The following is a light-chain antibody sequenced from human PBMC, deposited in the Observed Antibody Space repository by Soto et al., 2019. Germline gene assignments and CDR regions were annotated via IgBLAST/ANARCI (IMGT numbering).Light chain of an antibody. CDR3: QQRSVWLPIT. V-gene: IGKV3-11*01. CDR2: DST. J-gene: IGKJ5*01. CDR1: QSIHTS. Sequence: VMLTQSPATLSLSTGERDTLSCRSSQSIHTSLAWYQQKSGKPPRLVIYDSTLRANGVPDRFGGSRSGTEFTLTINSLEPEDFAVYYCQQRSVWLPITFGQGRLLEV.